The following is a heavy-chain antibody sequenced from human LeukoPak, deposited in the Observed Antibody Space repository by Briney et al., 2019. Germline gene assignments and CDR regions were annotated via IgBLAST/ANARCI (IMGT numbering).Heavy chain of an antibody. CDR1: GYTFTSHG. J-gene: IGHJ4*02. Sequence: ASVKVSCKASGYTFTSHGINWVRQAPGQGLEWMGWISTYNGNTNYAQKLQGRVTMTTDTSTSTAYMELRSLRSDDTAVYYCARRTTVTSGGDYWGQGTLVTVSS. CDR2: ISTYNGNT. V-gene: IGHV1-18*01. CDR3: ARRTTVTSGGDY. D-gene: IGHD4-17*01.